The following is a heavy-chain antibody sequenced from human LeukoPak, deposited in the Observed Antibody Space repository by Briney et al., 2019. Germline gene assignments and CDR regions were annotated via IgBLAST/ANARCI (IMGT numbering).Heavy chain of an antibody. CDR3: ARDRDCSGGSCYSRYYFDY. J-gene: IGHJ4*02. Sequence: ASVKVSCKPSGYTFTSYYMHWVRQAPGQGLEWMGIINPSGGSTSYAQKFQGRVTMTRDTSTSTVYMELSSLRSEDTAVYYCARDRDCSGGSCYSRYYFDYWGQGTLVTVSS. CDR1: GYTFTSYY. V-gene: IGHV1-46*01. CDR2: INPSGGST. D-gene: IGHD2-15*01.